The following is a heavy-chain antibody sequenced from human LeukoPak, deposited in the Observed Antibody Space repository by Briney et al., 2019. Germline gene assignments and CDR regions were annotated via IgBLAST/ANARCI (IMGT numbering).Heavy chain of an antibody. D-gene: IGHD3-22*01. CDR3: ARDAGSRTYYYDSSPYAY. J-gene: IGHJ4*02. CDR2: IKQDGSEK. V-gene: IGHV3-7*01. Sequence: PGGSLRLSCAASGFTFSSYWMSWVRQAPGKGLEWVANIKQDGSEKYYVDSVKGRFTISRDNAKNSLYLQMNSLSAEDTAVYYCARDAGSRTYYYDSSPYAYWGQGTLVTVSS. CDR1: GFTFSSYW.